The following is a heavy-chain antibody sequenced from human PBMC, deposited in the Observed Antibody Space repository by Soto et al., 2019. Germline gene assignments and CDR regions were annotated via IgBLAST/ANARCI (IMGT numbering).Heavy chain of an antibody. CDR3: ARDGHYSDSSGYYSYFDW. D-gene: IGHD3-22*01. CDR2: IIPIFGTA. V-gene: IGHV1-69*12. CDR1: GGTFSSYA. Sequence: QVQLVQSGAEVKKPGSSVKVSCKASGGTFSSYAISWVRQAPGQGLEWMGGIIPIFGTANYAQKFQGRVTITADESTRPAYMELSSLRSEDTAVYYCARDGHYSDSSGYYSYFDWWGQGTLVTVSS. J-gene: IGHJ4*02.